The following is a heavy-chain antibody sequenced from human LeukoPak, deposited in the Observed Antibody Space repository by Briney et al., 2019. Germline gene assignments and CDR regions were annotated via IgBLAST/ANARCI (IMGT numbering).Heavy chain of an antibody. CDR2: VNHSGST. J-gene: IGHJ5*02. Sequence: SETLSLTCTVSGGSISSYYWSWIRQPPGKGLEWIGEVNHSGSTNYNPSLKSRVTISVDTSKNQFSLKLSSVTAADTAVYYCARAPGPVYQPIAWFDPWGQGTLVTVSS. D-gene: IGHD2-2*01. CDR1: GGSISSYY. CDR3: ARAPGPVYQPIAWFDP. V-gene: IGHV4-34*01.